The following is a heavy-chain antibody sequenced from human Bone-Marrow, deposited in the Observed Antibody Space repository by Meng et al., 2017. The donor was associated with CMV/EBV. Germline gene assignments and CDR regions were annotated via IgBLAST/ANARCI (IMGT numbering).Heavy chain of an antibody. J-gene: IGHJ4*02. Sequence: QVQLGESGRCWGKPGGSLRLSFAASGFTFSDYYMSWIRQAPGKGLEWVSYISSSSSYTNYADSVKGRFTISRDNAKNSLYLQMNSLRAEDTAVYYCAGQTMAVDYWGQGTLVTVSS. D-gene: IGHD4/OR15-4a*01. V-gene: IGHV3-11*06. CDR2: ISSSSSYT. CDR1: GFTFSDYY. CDR3: AGQTMAVDY.